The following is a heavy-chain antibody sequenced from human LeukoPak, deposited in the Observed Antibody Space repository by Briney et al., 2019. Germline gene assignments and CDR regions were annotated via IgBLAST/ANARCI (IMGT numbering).Heavy chain of an antibody. CDR1: GGTFSSYA. CDR2: IIPSLGIA. D-gene: IGHD2-15*01. Sequence: GASVKVSCKASGGTFSSYAISWVRQAPGQGLEWMGRIIPSLGIANYPQKLQGRVTITADRSTKTAYMELRSLRSGDTAVYYCATQRGYHYFGDFGQGTLVTVSS. J-gene: IGHJ4*02. CDR3: ATQRGYHYFGD. V-gene: IGHV1-69*04.